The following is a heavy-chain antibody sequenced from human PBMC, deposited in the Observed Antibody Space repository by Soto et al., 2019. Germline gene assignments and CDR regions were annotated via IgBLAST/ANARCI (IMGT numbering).Heavy chain of an antibody. V-gene: IGHV3-48*02. J-gene: IGHJ5*02. D-gene: IGHD2-15*01. CDR3: ARGDRFRCSGDHGFSDGLFLS. Sequence: PGGSLRLSCAASGFTFGIYSMNWVRQAPGKGLEWISYINGSSSTMYYADSVKGRFIISRDNADNSLYLQMNSLRDADTAVYYCARGDRFRCSGDHGFSDGLFLSWGQGPLVTVSS. CDR1: GFTFGIYS. CDR2: INGSSSTM.